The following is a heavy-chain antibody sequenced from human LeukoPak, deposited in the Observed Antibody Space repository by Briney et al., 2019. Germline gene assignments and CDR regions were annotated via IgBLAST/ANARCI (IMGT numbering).Heavy chain of an antibody. CDR1: GFTFSSYA. V-gene: IGHV3-23*01. CDR2: ISGSGGST. J-gene: IGHJ4*02. D-gene: IGHD3-10*01. CDR3: AKLTPTRWCGELLEYY. Sequence: GGSLRLSCAASGFTFSSYAMSWARQAPGKGLEWVSAISGSGGSTYYADSVKGRFTISRDNSKNTLYLQMNSLRAEDTAVYYCAKLTPTRWCGELLEYYWGQGTLVTVSS.